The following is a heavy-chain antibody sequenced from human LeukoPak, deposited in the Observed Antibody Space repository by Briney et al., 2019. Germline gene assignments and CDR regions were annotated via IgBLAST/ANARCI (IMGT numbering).Heavy chain of an antibody. V-gene: IGHV3-64*01. CDR3: ARLDIVVVPAATDAFDI. CDR2: ISSNGGST. J-gene: IGHJ3*02. D-gene: IGHD2-2*03. Sequence: GGSLRLSCAASGFTFSSYAMHWVRQAPGKGLEYVSAISSNGGSTYYANSVKGRFTISRDNSKNTLYLQMGSLRAEDMAVYYYARLDIVVVPAATDAFDIWGQGTMVTVSS. CDR1: GFTFSSYA.